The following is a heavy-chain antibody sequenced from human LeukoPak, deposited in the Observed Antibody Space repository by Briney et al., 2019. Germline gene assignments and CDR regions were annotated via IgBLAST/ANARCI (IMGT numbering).Heavy chain of an antibody. V-gene: IGHV3-23*01. Sequence: GGSLRLSCAASGFTFSSYAMSWVRQAPGKGLKWVSAISGSGGSTYYADSVKGRFTISRDNSKNTLYLQMNSLRAEDTAVYYCAKDQWAYAVTGYFDYWGQGTLVTVSS. CDR2: ISGSGGST. J-gene: IGHJ4*02. CDR3: AKDQWAYAVTGYFDY. CDR1: GFTFSSYA. D-gene: IGHD4-17*01.